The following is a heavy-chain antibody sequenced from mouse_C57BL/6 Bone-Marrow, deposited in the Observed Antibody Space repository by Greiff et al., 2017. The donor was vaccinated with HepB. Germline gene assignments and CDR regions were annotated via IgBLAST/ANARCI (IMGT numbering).Heavy chain of an antibody. CDR1: GYSITSGYY. CDR2: ISYDGSN. V-gene: IGHV3-6*01. D-gene: IGHD1-1*01. J-gene: IGHJ4*01. CDR3: ARGTTVVDYAMDY. Sequence: VQLQQSGPGLVKPSQSLSLTCSVTGYSITSGYYWNWIRQFPGNKLEWMGYISYDGSNNYNPSLKNRISITRDTSKNQFFLKLNSVTTEDTATYYCARGTTVVDYAMDYWGQGTSVTVSS.